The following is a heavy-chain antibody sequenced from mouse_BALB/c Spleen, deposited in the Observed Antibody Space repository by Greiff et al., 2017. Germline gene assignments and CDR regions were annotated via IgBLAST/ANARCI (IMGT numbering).Heavy chain of an antibody. D-gene: IGHD2-3*01. Sequence: VQLQQPGSELVRPGASVKLSCKASGYTFTSYWINWVKQRPGQGLEWIGNIYPSDSYTNYNQKFKDKATLTVDKSSSTAYMELRSLTSEDSAVYYCARVWLLRYFDYWGQGTTLTVSS. V-gene: IGHV1-69*02. CDR1: GYTFTSYW. J-gene: IGHJ2*01. CDR3: ARVWLLRYFDY. CDR2: IYPSDSYT.